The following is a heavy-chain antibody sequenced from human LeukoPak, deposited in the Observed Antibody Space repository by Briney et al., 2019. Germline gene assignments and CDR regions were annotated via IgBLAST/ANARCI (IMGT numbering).Heavy chain of an antibody. D-gene: IGHD2-15*01. CDR1: GFTFSTYN. V-gene: IGHV3-21*01. CDR2: ISSSSSYI. CDR3: ARSISDGGCEPFDY. J-gene: IGHJ4*02. Sequence: GGSLRLSCAASGFTFSTYNMNWVRQAPGKGLEWVSSISSSSSYIYYADSVKGRFTISRDNAKNSLYLQMNSLRVEDTALYYCARSISDGGCEPFDYWGQGTLVTVSS.